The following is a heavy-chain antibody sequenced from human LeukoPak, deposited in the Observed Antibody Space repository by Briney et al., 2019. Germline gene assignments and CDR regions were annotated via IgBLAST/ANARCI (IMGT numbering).Heavy chain of an antibody. J-gene: IGHJ4*02. V-gene: IGHV3-7*01. CDR1: GFTFGDYA. D-gene: IGHD3-16*02. CDR3: GRIFNIWGTFRNT. Sequence: GGSLRLSCTASGFTFGDYAMSWFRQAPGKGLEWVANINDDGSEKNYLESLKGRFTISGDNANNSVSLHMTALRAEDTAIYYCGRIFNIWGTFRNTWGQGTQVTVSS. CDR2: INDDGSEK.